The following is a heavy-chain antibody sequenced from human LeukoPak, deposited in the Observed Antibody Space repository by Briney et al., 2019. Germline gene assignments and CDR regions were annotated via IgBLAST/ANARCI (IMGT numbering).Heavy chain of an antibody. J-gene: IGHJ4*02. Sequence: GGSLRLPCAASGFTFSSYAMSWVRQAPGKGLEWGSAISGSGGSTYYADSVKGRFTISRDNSKNTLYLQMNSLRAEDTAVYYCAKTPCGGDCYSIDYWGQGTLVTVSS. CDR3: AKTPCGGDCYSIDY. CDR1: GFTFSSYA. V-gene: IGHV3-23*01. CDR2: ISGSGGST. D-gene: IGHD2-21*02.